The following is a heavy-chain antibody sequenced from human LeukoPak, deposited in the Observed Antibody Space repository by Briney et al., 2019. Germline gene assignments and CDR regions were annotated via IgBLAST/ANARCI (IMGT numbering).Heavy chain of an antibody. D-gene: IGHD6-19*01. CDR3: ARLNRGIAVAGIPLDY. J-gene: IGHJ4*02. V-gene: IGHV4-59*08. CDR1: GGSISSYY. Sequence: SETLSLTCTVSGGSISSYYWSWIRQPPGKGLEWIGYIYYSRSTNYNPSLKSRVTISVDTSKNQFSLKLSSVTAADTAVYYCARLNRGIAVAGIPLDYWGQGTLVTASS. CDR2: IYYSRST.